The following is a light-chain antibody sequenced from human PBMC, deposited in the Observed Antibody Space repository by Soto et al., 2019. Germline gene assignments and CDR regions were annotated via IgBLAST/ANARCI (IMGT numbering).Light chain of an antibody. CDR1: RTVLSTADNQNF. CDR2: DAS. Sequence: DIAMTQSPDSLVVSLGERATINCKSGRTVLSTADNQNFLAWYQQRPGQPPKLLIDDASTRAPGVPDRFIGSGSATEFTLTVAGLQPEDVAVYYCHEYYGSPYSFGQGTRLEI. V-gene: IGKV4-1*01. CDR3: HEYYGSPYS. J-gene: IGKJ2*01.